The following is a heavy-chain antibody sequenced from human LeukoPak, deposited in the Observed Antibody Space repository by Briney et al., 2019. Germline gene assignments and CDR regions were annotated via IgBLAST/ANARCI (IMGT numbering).Heavy chain of an antibody. J-gene: IGHJ4*02. CDR2: IYYSGST. D-gene: IGHD5-18*01. CDR3: ARFNTASYTNDY. V-gene: IGHV4-39*01. Sequence: PSETLSLTCTVSGGSISSSSYYWGWIRQPPGKGLEWIGSIYYSGSTYYNPSLKSRVTISVDTSKNQFSLKLTSVTAADTAVYYCARFNTASYTNDYWGQGTLVTVSS. CDR1: GGSISSSSYY.